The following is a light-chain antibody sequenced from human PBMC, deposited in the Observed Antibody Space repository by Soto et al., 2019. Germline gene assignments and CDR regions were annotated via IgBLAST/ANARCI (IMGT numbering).Light chain of an antibody. CDR1: SSDVGGYKY. V-gene: IGLV2-8*01. CDR3: SSYAGSNNLNV. CDR2: EVS. J-gene: IGLJ2*01. Sequence: QSALTQPPSASGSPGQSVTISCTGTSSDVGGYKYVSWYQQHPGKAPKLMIYEVSQRPSGVPDRFSGSESGNTASLTVSGLQAEDEADYYCSSYAGSNNLNVFGGGTKLTVL.